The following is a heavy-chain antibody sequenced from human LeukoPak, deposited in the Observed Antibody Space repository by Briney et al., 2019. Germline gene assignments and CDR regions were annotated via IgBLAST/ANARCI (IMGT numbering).Heavy chain of an antibody. D-gene: IGHD4-17*01. V-gene: IGHV1-18*01. J-gene: IGHJ4*02. CDR3: ARDEDYGIFVNVDY. CDR1: VYSFVLYG. CDR2: ISTANGNT. Sequence: ASVKVSCKASVYSFVLYGISWVRQAPGQGPEWMGWISTANGNTKYAQQFQDRVTMTTDTSTTTAYMELRSLRSDDTAVYYCARDEDYGIFVNVDYWGQGTLVTVSS.